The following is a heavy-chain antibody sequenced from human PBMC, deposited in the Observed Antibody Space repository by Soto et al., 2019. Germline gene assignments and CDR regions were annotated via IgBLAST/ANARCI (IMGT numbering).Heavy chain of an antibody. Sequence: QVELQESGPGLVKHSPTLSLTCTVSGGSISSGGYYWSWVRQRPGKVLARIGYIYYSGRTYYNPSRKSRVNRAVDTSKNQHSLKLSAVTAAGRAVYYCARGNRGIVVVVAAIDYWGQGTLVTVSS. CDR2: IYYSGRT. J-gene: IGHJ4*02. V-gene: IGHV4-31*03. CDR3: ARGNRGIVVVVAAIDY. D-gene: IGHD2-15*01. CDR1: GGSISSGGYY.